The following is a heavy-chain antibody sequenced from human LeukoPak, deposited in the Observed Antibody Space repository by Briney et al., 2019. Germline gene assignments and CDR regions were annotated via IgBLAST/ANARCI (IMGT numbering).Heavy chain of an antibody. CDR1: GYSFTSYD. J-gene: IGHJ6*03. V-gene: IGHV1-8*01. CDR3: ARDLFPGAYYYYYYMDV. Sequence: GASVNVSCKASGYSFTSYDINWVRQATGQGLEWMGWMNPNSGNTGYAQKFQGRVTMTRNTSISTAYMELSSLRSEDTAVYYCARDLFPGAYYYYYYMDVWGKGTTVTVSS. CDR2: MNPNSGNT. D-gene: IGHD3-3*01.